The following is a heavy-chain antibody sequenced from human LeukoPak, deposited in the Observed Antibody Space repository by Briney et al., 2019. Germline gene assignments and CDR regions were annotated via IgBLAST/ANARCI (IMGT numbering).Heavy chain of an antibody. Sequence: SETLSLTCTVSGGSVSSSAYHWGWIRQPPGKGLEWIGSIYYSGSTYYNPSLKSRVTISVDTSKNQFSLKLSSVTAADTAVYYCARDSDNSSGYLFDYWGQGTLVTVSS. J-gene: IGHJ4*02. CDR1: GGSVSSSAYH. D-gene: IGHD3-22*01. CDR3: ARDSDNSSGYLFDY. V-gene: IGHV4-39*07. CDR2: IYYSGST.